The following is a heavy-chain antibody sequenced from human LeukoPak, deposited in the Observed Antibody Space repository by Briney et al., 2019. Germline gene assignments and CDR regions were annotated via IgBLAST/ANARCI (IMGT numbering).Heavy chain of an antibody. J-gene: IGHJ4*02. V-gene: IGHV4-4*07. CDR3: AGGDYYDSSGYYWGNFDY. CDR1: GGSISSYY. CDR2: IYTSGST. D-gene: IGHD3-22*01. Sequence: PSETLSLTCTVSGGSISSYYWSWIRQPAGKGLEWIGRIYTSGSTNYNPSLKSRVTMSVDTSKNQFSLKLSSVTAADTAVYYCAGGDYYDSSGYYWGNFDYWGQGTLVTVSS.